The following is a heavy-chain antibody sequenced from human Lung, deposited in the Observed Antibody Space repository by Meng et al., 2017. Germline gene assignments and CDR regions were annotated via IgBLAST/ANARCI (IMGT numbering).Heavy chain of an antibody. Sequence: QVQLQQWGAGLLKPLETLPLTCVVSGGSFSDYYWSWIRQPPGKGLEWIGEINHSGSTNYNPSLESRATISVDTSQNNLSLKLSSVTAADSAVYYCARGPTTMAHDFDYWGQGTLVTVSS. V-gene: IGHV4-34*01. J-gene: IGHJ4*02. CDR2: INHSGST. D-gene: IGHD4-11*01. CDR1: GGSFSDYY. CDR3: ARGPTTMAHDFDY.